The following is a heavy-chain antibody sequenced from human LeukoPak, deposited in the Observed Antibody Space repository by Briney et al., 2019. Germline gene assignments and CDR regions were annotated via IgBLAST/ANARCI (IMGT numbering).Heavy chain of an antibody. V-gene: IGHV3-30*02. CDR3: AKARILTAVAGTGAFDI. Sequence: GGSLRLSCAASGFTFSSYGMHWVRQAPGKGLEWVAFIRYDGINKYYPDSVKGRFTISRDNSENTLYLQMNSLRAEDTAVYFCAKARILTAVAGTGAFDIWGQGTMVTVST. CDR2: IRYDGINK. J-gene: IGHJ3*02. CDR1: GFTFSSYG. D-gene: IGHD6-19*01.